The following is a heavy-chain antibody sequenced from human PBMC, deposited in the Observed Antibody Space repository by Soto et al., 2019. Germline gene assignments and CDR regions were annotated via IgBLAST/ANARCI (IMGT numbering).Heavy chain of an antibody. V-gene: IGHV1-18*01. CDR3: ARDSRPLAVACTPCYFDY. CDR2: ISAYNGNT. D-gene: IGHD6-19*01. CDR1: GYTFTSYG. J-gene: IGHJ4*02. Sequence: AASVKVSCKASGYTFTSYGISWVRQAPGQGLEWMGWISAYNGNTNYAQKLQGRVTMTTDTSTSTAYMELRSLRSDDTAVYYCARDSRPLAVACTPCYFDYWGQGTLVTVSS.